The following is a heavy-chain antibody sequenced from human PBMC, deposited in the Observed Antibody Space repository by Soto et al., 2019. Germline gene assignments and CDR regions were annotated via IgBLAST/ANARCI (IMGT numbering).Heavy chain of an antibody. CDR1: GGSISSSSYY. J-gene: IGHJ5*02. D-gene: IGHD6-25*01. CDR2: IYYSGST. CDR3: ARHFNAYSSGTGWFDP. Sequence: PSETLSLTCTVSGGSISSSSYYWGWIRQPPGKGLEWIGSIYYSGSTYYNPSLKSRVTISVDTSKNQFSLKLSSVTAADTAVYYCARHFNAYSSGTGWFDPWGQGTLVTSPQ. V-gene: IGHV4-39*01.